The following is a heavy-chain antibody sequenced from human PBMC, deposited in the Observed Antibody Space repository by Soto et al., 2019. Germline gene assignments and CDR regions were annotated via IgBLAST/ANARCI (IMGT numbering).Heavy chain of an antibody. CDR3: ARDDNVDTAMVHTPMDY. J-gene: IGHJ4*02. D-gene: IGHD5-18*01. V-gene: IGHV1-18*04. CDR1: GYAFTSYG. CDR2: ISAYNGNT. Sequence: ASGKVSCKASGYAFTSYGISWVRQAPGQGLEWMGWISAYNGNTNYAQKLQGRVTMTTDTSTSTAYMELRSLRSDDTAVYYCARDDNVDTAMVHTPMDYWGQGTLVTVSS.